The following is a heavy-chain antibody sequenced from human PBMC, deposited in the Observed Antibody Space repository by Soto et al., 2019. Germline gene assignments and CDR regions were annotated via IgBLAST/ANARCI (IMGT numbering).Heavy chain of an antibody. D-gene: IGHD6-13*01. Sequence: VQLVESGGGVVQPGRSLRLSCTASGFTFDSFTFHWVRQAPGKGLEWVAVITYDGSSKFYADSVKGRFTISRDNSMNTLFLQMNSLRVDDPAFFYCARIYSSTWNYLDYWGQGTLVSVSS. CDR2: ITYDGSSK. CDR3: ARIYSSTWNYLDY. V-gene: IGHV3-30-3*01. CDR1: GFTFDSFT. J-gene: IGHJ4*02.